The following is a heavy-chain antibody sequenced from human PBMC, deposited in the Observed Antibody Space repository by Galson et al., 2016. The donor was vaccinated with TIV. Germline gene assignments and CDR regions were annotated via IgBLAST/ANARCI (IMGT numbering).Heavy chain of an antibody. CDR1: GLSVSINY. Sequence: SLRLSCAASGLSVSINYMTWVRQAPGKGLEWVSVISDGGNTYYTDSVKGRFTISRDNSKNTLYLQMNSLRVEDTAVYYCARDRIVDATYYYYYYGMDVWGQGTAVTVSS. V-gene: IGHV3-66*02. CDR3: ARDRIVDATYYYYYYGMDV. CDR2: ISDGGNT. J-gene: IGHJ6*02. D-gene: IGHD1-26*01.